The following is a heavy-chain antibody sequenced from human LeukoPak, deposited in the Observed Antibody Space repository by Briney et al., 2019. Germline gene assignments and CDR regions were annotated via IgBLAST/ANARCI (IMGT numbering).Heavy chain of an antibody. CDR1: GFTVSSNY. V-gene: IGHV3-66*01. Sequence: GGPLRLSCAASGFTVSSNYMSWVRQAPGKGLEWVSVIYSGGSTYYADSVKGRFTISRDNSKNTLYLQMNSLRAEDTAVYYCARANNYGDFDYWGQGTLVTVSS. J-gene: IGHJ4*02. CDR2: IYSGGST. CDR3: ARANNYGDFDY. D-gene: IGHD1/OR15-1a*01.